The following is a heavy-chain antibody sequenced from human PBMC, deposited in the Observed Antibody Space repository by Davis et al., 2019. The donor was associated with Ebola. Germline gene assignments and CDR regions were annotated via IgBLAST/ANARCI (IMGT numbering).Heavy chain of an antibody. CDR2: FYYSGST. Sequence: GSLRLSCAASGFTFSSYAMSWVRQAPGKGLEWIGSFYYSGSTYYNPSLKSRVTISVDTSKSQLSLKLRSVAAADTAVYYCARVPERVSPVDHWGQGTLVTVSS. V-gene: IGHV4-39*01. J-gene: IGHJ4*02. CDR1: GFTFSSYA. CDR3: ARVPERVSPVDH.